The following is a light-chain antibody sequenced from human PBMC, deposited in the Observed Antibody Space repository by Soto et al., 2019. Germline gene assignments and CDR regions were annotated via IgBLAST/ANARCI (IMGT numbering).Light chain of an antibody. Sequence: DIQLTPSPSFLSASVGDRITITCRASQGISNYLAWYQQKPGKAPELLVYSASTLQSGVPSRFSGGGSETEFSLTIGTLQPEDFATYYCLQLFRYPLTFGGGTKVDIK. CDR2: SAS. CDR1: QGISNY. CDR3: LQLFRYPLT. V-gene: IGKV1-9*01. J-gene: IGKJ4*01.